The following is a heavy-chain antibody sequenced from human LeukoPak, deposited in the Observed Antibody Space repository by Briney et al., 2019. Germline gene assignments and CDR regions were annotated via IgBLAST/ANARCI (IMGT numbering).Heavy chain of an antibody. CDR1: GFTFSSYS. J-gene: IGHJ5*02. CDR2: ISSSSSTI. CDR3: ARDLIRYYDFWSGYVP. V-gene: IGHV3-48*01. D-gene: IGHD3-3*01. Sequence: PGGSLRLSWAASGFTFSSYSMNWVRQAPGKGLEWVSYISSSSSTIYYADSVKGRFTISRDNAKNSLYLQMNSLRAEDTAVYYCARDLIRYYDFWSGYVPWGQGTLVTVSS.